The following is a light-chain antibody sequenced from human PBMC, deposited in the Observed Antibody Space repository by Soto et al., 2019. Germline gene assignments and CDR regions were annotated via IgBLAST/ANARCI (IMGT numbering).Light chain of an antibody. Sequence: EIVLTQSPATLSLSPGERATLSCRASQSVGSYLAWFQQKAGQAPRLLIYDASNRATGIPARFSGSGSGTDFTLTISSLETEDFAIYFCQQRSNWPLTFGPGTKVDIK. J-gene: IGKJ3*01. CDR1: QSVGSY. CDR3: QQRSNWPLT. V-gene: IGKV3-11*01. CDR2: DAS.